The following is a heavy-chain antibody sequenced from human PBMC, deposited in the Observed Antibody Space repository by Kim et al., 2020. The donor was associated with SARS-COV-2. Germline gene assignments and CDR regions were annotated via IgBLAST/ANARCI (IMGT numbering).Heavy chain of an antibody. Sequence: SETLSLTCTVSGGSISSYYWSWIRQPPGKGLEWIGYIYYSGSTNYNPSLKSRVTISVDTSKNQFSLKLSSVTAADTAVYYCARIPYYYDMGRLGWFDPWGQGTLVTVSS. CDR1: GGSISSYY. CDR2: IYYSGST. CDR3: ARIPYYYDMGRLGWFDP. J-gene: IGHJ5*02. V-gene: IGHV4-59*13. D-gene: IGHD3-22*01.